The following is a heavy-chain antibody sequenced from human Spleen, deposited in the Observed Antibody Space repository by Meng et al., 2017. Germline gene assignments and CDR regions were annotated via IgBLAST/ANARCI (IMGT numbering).Heavy chain of an antibody. CDR2: IKSKPDGETI. CDR3: AKFLFTGWYDPFDS. V-gene: IGHV3-15*01. D-gene: IGHD6-19*01. CDR1: GFTFSNAY. J-gene: IGHJ4*02. Sequence: GESLKISCEGSGFTFSNAYMTWVRQVPGKRLEWVGRIKSKPDGETIDYAAPVKGRFTISRDNSKTTLYLQMKTLRAEDTAVYYCAKFLFTGWYDPFDSWGQGTLVTVSS.